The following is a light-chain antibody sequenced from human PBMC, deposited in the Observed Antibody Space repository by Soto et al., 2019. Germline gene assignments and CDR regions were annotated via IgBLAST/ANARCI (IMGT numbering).Light chain of an antibody. CDR2: GNN. CDR1: SSNIGAGYD. Sequence: QSVLTQPPSVSGAPGQRVTISCTGNSSNIGAGYDVHWYQQLPRTAPKLLIYGNNNRPSGVPDRFSGSRSDTSASLAITGLQAEDEADYYCQSYDSSLSGSWVFGGRTKLTVL. CDR3: QSYDSSLSGSWV. V-gene: IGLV1-40*01. J-gene: IGLJ3*02.